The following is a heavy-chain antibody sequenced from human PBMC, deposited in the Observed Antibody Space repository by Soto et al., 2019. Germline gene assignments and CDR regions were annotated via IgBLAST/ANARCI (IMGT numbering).Heavy chain of an antibody. J-gene: IGHJ5*02. CDR2: ISSTSATI. CDR1: GFTFNSYS. Sequence: GGSLRLSCAASGFTFNSYSMNWVRQAPGEGLEWISYISSTSATIYYADSVQGRFTVSRDNARNSLFLQMSGLRDDDTAVYYCSRLRRLEEVWFDACGQGVLVTVS. D-gene: IGHD1-1*01. CDR3: SRLRRLEEVWFDA. V-gene: IGHV3-48*02.